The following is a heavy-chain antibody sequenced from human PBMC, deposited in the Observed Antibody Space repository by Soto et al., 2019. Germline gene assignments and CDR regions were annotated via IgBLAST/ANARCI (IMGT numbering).Heavy chain of an antibody. CDR2: TSYDGSDK. CDR1: GFTFRSYV. D-gene: IGHD3-16*01. J-gene: IGHJ1*01. Sequence: QVQLVESGGGVVQPGTSRRVSCVGSGFTFRSYVIHWVRQAPGKGLEGVALTSYDGSDKYYGDSVRGRFTISRDNSRNTVDLQMDSLRLEDTALYYCARWGTTGGLDVWGQGTLVSVSS. CDR3: ARWGTTGGLDV. V-gene: IGHV3-30*19.